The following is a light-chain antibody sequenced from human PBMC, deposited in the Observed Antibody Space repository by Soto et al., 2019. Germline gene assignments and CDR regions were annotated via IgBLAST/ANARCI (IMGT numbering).Light chain of an antibody. CDR2: GAS. J-gene: IGKJ1*01. CDR1: QSVSSNS. CDR3: QQYGSSPPWT. V-gene: IGKV3-20*01. Sequence: EIVLTQSPGTLSLSPGERATLSCRASQSVSSNSLAWYQQKPGQPPRPLIYGASSRATGIPDRFSGSGSGTDFTLTISRLEPEDFAVYFCQQYGSSPPWTFGQGTKVEIK.